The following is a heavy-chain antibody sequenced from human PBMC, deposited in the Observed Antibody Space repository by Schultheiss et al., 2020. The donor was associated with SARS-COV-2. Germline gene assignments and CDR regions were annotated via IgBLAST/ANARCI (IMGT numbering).Heavy chain of an antibody. CDR3: ARERNSNYPYYYGMDV. V-gene: IGHV3-48*03. CDR2: ISSSGSTI. CDR1: GFTFSSYE. D-gene: IGHD4-11*01. Sequence: GGSLRLSCAASGFTFSSYEMNWVRQAPGKGLEWVSYISSSGSTIYYADSVKGRITISRDNAKNSLYLQMNSLRAEDTAVYYCARERNSNYPYYYGMDVWGQGTTVTVS. J-gene: IGHJ6*02.